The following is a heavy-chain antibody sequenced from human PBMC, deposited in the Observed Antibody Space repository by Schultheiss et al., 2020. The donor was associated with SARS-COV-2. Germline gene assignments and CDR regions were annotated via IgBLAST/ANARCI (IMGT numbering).Heavy chain of an antibody. CDR3: ARATTVTTFFYDYYGMDV. Sequence: SETLSLTCTVSGGSVSSGSYYWSWIRQPPGKGLEWIGYIYYSGSTNYNPSLKSRVTMSVDTSKNQFSLKLSSVTAADTAVYYCARATTVTTFFYDYYGMDVWGQGTTVTVSS. CDR1: GGSVSSGSYY. V-gene: IGHV4-61*01. J-gene: IGHJ6*02. CDR2: IYYSGST. D-gene: IGHD4-11*01.